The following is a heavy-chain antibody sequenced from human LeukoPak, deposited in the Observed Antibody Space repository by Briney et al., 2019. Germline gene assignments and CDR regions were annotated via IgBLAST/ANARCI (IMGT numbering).Heavy chain of an antibody. Sequence: GGSLRLSCAASGFTFDDYGMSWVRQAPGKGLEWVSAISGSGGSTYYADSVKGRFTISRDNSKNTLYLQMNSLRAEDTAVYYCAKVRRYSYGFDYFDYWGQGTLVTVSS. J-gene: IGHJ4*02. CDR3: AKVRRYSYGFDYFDY. CDR2: ISGSGGST. V-gene: IGHV3-23*01. CDR1: GFTFDDYG. D-gene: IGHD5-18*01.